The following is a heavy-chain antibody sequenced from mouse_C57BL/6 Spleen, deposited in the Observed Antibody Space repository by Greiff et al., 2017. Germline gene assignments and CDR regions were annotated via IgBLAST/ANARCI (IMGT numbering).Heavy chain of an antibody. CDR1: GYTFTSYW. Sequence: VQLQQSGAELVKPGASVKMSCKASGYTFTSYWITWVKQRPGQRLEWIGDIYPGSGSTNYNEKFKSKATLTVDTSSSTAYMQLSSLTSEDSAVYYCARDSNYSWFAYWGQGTLVTVSA. CDR2: IYPGSGST. D-gene: IGHD2-5*01. V-gene: IGHV1-55*01. J-gene: IGHJ3*01. CDR3: ARDSNYSWFAY.